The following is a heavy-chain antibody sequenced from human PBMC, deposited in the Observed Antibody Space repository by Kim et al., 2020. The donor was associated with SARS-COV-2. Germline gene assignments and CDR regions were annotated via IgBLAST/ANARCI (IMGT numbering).Heavy chain of an antibody. D-gene: IGHD3-16*01. J-gene: IGHJ2*01. CDR1: GGSIRSDDYY. Sequence: SETLSLTCTVSGGSIRSDDYYWSWIRQPPGKGLEWLGYVYCIGNTYYNPSLKSRLTISIDTSKNLFSLKMNSVTAADTAVYYCARDQGDAFGLCGRVSLV. CDR2: VYCIGNT. CDR3: ARDQGDAFGL. V-gene: IGHV4-30-4*08.